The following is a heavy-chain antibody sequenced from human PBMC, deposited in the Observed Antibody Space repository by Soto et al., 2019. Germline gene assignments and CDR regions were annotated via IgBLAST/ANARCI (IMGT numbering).Heavy chain of an antibody. Sequence: SETLSLTCTVSGGSISSGGYYWSWIRQHPGKGLEWIGYIYYSGSTYYNPSLKSRVTISVDTSKNQFSLKLSSVTAADTAVYYCAISPMVRGVHVGWFDPWGQGTLVTVSS. CDR1: GGSISSGGYY. CDR2: IYYSGST. J-gene: IGHJ5*02. D-gene: IGHD3-10*01. CDR3: AISPMVRGVHVGWFDP. V-gene: IGHV4-31*03.